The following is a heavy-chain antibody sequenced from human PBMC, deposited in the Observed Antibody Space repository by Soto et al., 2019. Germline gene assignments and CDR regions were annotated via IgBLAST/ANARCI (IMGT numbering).Heavy chain of an antibody. CDR3: AKALLSGSGSYDDYYYGMDV. CDR1: GFTFSSYA. Sequence: PGGSLRLSCAASGFTFSSYAMSWVRQAPGKGPEWVSAISGSGGSTYYADSVKGRFTISRDNSKNTLYLQMNSLRAEDTAVYYCAKALLSGSGSYDDYYYGMDVWGQGTTVTVSS. J-gene: IGHJ6*02. D-gene: IGHD3-10*01. V-gene: IGHV3-23*01. CDR2: ISGSGGST.